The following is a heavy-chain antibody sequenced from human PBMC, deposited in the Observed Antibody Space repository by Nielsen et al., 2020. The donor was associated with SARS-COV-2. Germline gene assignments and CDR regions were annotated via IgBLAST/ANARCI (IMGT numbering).Heavy chain of an antibody. CDR1: GFTFSNYG. Sequence: GESLKISCAASGFTFSNYGMSWVRQAPGKGLEWVSYISSSSSYTNYADSVKGRFTISRDNAKNSLYLQMNSLRAEDTAVYYCARAQGLLWFGELGMDVWGQGTTVTVSS. CDR2: ISSSSSYT. D-gene: IGHD3-10*01. J-gene: IGHJ6*02. CDR3: ARAQGLLWFGELGMDV. V-gene: IGHV3-11*05.